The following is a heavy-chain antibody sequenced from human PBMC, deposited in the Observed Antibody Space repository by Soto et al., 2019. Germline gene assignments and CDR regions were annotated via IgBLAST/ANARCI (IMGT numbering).Heavy chain of an antibody. CDR2: INPSGGST. CDR1: GYTFTSYY. D-gene: IGHD6-13*01. Sequence: ASEKVSCKASGYTFTSYYMHWVRQAPGQGLEWMGIINPSGGSTSYAQKFQGRVTMTRDTSTSTVYMELSSLRSEDTAVYYCARTAGEAAAERSSAYYGMDVWGQGTTVTVSS. CDR3: ARTAGEAAAERSSAYYGMDV. J-gene: IGHJ6*02. V-gene: IGHV1-46*01.